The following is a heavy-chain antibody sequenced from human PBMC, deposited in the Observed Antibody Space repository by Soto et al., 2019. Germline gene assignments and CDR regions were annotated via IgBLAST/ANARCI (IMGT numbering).Heavy chain of an antibody. CDR2: ISSSSSYI. D-gene: IGHD3-9*01. V-gene: IGHV3-21*06. CDR1: GFTFSSYS. CDR3: ARRCPHDIVTGPDYYYYYMDV. J-gene: IGHJ6*03. Sequence: EVQLVESGGGLVKPGGSLRLSCAASGFTFSSYSMNWVGQAPGKGLEWVSSISSSSSYIYYADSVKGRFTISRDNAKNSQYLQMNSLRAEDTAMYYCARRCPHDIVTGPDYYYYYMDVRGKGTTVTASS.